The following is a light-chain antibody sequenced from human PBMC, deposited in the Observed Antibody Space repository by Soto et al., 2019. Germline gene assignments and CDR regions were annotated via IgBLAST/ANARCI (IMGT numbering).Light chain of an antibody. V-gene: IGKV3-20*01. CDR2: GAS. Sequence: EILLTQSPDTLSLSPGEGATLSCRASQSVTNSYLAWYQQKPGQAPRLLIYGASSRATGIPDRFSGSGSETDFTLTISRLEHEDFAVYYCQQYSSSHPITFGQGTRLEIK. CDR1: QSVTNSY. J-gene: IGKJ5*01. CDR3: QQYSSSHPIT.